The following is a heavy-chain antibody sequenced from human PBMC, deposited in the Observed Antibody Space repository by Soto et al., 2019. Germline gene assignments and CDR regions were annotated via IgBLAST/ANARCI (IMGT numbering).Heavy chain of an antibody. V-gene: IGHV6-1*01. D-gene: IGHD3-3*01. Sequence: SQTLSLTCAISGDSVSSNNAAWNWIRQSPSRGLEWLGRTYYRSKWYNDYAVSVKSRITINPDTSKNQFSLQLNSVTPEDTAVYYCARDWYDFWSGFPARYYGMDVWGQGTTVTVSS. CDR3: ARDWYDFWSGFPARYYGMDV. J-gene: IGHJ6*02. CDR2: TYYRSKWYN. CDR1: GDSVSSNNAA.